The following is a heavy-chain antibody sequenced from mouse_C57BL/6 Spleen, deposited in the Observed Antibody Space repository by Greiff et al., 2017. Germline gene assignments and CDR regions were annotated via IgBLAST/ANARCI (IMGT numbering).Heavy chain of an antibody. Sequence: EVQLVESGGGLVQPKGSLKLSCAASGFTFNTYAMHWVRQAPGKGLEWVARIRSKSSNYATYYAGSVKDRFTISRDDSQSMLYLQMNNLKTEDTAMYYGVGDGTAWFADWGQGTLVTVAA. CDR1: GFTFNTYA. CDR3: VGDGTAWFAD. CDR2: IRSKSSNYAT. D-gene: IGHD3-3*01. V-gene: IGHV10-3*01. J-gene: IGHJ3*01.